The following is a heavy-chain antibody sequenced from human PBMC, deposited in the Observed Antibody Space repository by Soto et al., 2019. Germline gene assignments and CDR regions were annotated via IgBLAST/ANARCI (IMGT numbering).Heavy chain of an antibody. CDR3: VKHQVSLVRGISPFDY. D-gene: IGHD3-10*01. CDR2: ISSSGAFT. CDR1: GFTFNSND. J-gene: IGHJ4*02. Sequence: EVQLLESGGGLVQPGGALRLSCAVSGFTFNSNDMTWVRQARGKGLEWVSTISSSGAFTYHADSVRGRLTISRDNSKNTVYLQMNSLRAEDTAVYYCVKHQVSLVRGISPFDYWGQGALVTVSS. V-gene: IGHV3-23*01.